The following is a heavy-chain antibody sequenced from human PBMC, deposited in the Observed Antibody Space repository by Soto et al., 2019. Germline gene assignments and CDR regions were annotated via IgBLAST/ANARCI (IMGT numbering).Heavy chain of an antibody. V-gene: IGHV6-1*01. Sequence: QVQLQQSGPGLVKPSQTLPVTCGISGDSVSSNSAAWNWLRQSPSRGLEWLGRTYYRSKWYNDYAVSVDSRITINPDTTKNHFSLQLNFVTPEDTAVYFCARGEQYSGRIFDYWGQGTLVTVSS. CDR1: GDSVSSNSAA. CDR2: TYYRSKWYN. D-gene: IGHD1-26*01. CDR3: ARGEQYSGRIFDY. J-gene: IGHJ4*02.